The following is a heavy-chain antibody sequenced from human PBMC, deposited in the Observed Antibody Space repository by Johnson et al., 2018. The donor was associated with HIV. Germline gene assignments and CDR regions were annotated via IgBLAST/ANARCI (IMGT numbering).Heavy chain of an antibody. V-gene: IGHV3-53*01. J-gene: IGHJ3*02. CDR1: GFTVRSNY. D-gene: IGHD4-11*01. CDR2: IYSGGST. CDR3: ASRYGNYGLGAFDI. Sequence: VQLVESGGGLTQPGGSLRLSCAASGFTVRSNYMSWVRQAPGKGLEWVSVIYSGGSTYYADSAKGRFTISRDNSKNTMYLQMNSLRAEDTAVYYCASRYGNYGLGAFDIWGQGTMVTVSS.